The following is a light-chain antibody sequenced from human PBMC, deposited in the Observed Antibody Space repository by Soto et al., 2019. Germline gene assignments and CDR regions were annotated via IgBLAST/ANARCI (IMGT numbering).Light chain of an antibody. J-gene: IGLJ1*01. Sequence: QPALTQPASVSGSPGQSITISCTGTSSDVGGYNFVSWSQQHPGEAPKLIIYEVSNRPSGVSYRFSASKSGNTASLTISGLQAEDEADYYCSSYTTGSPYVFGGGTKVTVL. CDR1: SSDVGGYNF. CDR2: EVS. V-gene: IGLV2-14*01. CDR3: SSYTTGSPYV.